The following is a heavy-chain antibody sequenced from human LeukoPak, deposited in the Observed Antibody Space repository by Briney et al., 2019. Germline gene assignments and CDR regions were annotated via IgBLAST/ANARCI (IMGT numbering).Heavy chain of an antibody. D-gene: IGHD2-2*01. Sequence: SETLSLTCTVSGGSISSYYWSWIRQPPGKGLEWIGYIYYSGSTNYNPSLKSRVTISVDTSKNQFSLKLSSVTAADTAVYYCARASPPDCSSTSCYRRHTFDYWGQGTLVTVSS. CDR2: IYYSGST. J-gene: IGHJ4*02. CDR1: GGSISSYY. CDR3: ARASPPDCSSTSCYRRHTFDY. V-gene: IGHV4-59*01.